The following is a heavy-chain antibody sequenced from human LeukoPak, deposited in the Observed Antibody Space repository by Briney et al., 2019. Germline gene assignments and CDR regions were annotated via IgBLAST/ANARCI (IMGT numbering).Heavy chain of an antibody. D-gene: IGHD3-10*01. V-gene: IGHV3-23*01. CDR3: AKERSVWYGSGRHFDY. CDR2: ISGSGGST. J-gene: IGHJ4*02. CDR1: RFTFSSYG. Sequence: GGTLRLSCAASRFTFSSYGMSWVRQAPGKGLEWVSAISGSGGSTYCADSVKGRFTISRDNSKNTLYLQMNSLRAEDTAVYYCAKERSVWYGSGRHFDYWGQGTLVTVSS.